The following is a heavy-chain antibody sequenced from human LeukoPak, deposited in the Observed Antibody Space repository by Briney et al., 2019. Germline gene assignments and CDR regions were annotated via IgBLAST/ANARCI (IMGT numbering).Heavy chain of an antibody. CDR1: GFTFSSYS. CDR2: ISGSGDIA. V-gene: IGHV3-23*01. Sequence: PGGSLRLSCAASGFTFSSYSMNWVRQAPGKGLEWVSAISGSGDIAHYADSVKGRFTISRDNSKNTLYLQMNSLRAEDTAVCYCAKSNYYYYMDVWGKGATVTVSS. J-gene: IGHJ6*03. CDR3: AKSNYYYYMDV.